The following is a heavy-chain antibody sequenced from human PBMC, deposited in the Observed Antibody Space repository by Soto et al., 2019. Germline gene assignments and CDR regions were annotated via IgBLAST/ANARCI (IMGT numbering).Heavy chain of an antibody. V-gene: IGHV3-11*01. CDR3: SRLGFASHGVDF. CDR1: GFTFSDYD. CDR2: TSSSGSTI. D-gene: IGHD3-10*01. Sequence: GGSLRLSCAASGFTFSDYDMSWIRQAPGKGLEWVSYTSSSGSTIYYADSVKGRFTMSRDNAKNSMYLHMDSLRVEDTAVYYCSRLGFASHGVDFWGLGTLVTVSS. J-gene: IGHJ4*02.